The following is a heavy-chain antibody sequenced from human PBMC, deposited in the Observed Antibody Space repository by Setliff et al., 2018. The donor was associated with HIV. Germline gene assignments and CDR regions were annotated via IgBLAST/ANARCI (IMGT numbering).Heavy chain of an antibody. J-gene: IGHJ3*02. CDR3: ARDVHANYYGSDI. D-gene: IGHD3-10*01. Sequence: ETLSLTCTVSGGSISSHYWSWIRQPPGKGLEWIGYIYYSGSTNYNPSLKSRVTISVDTSKNQFSLTLISVTAADTAVYYCARDVHANYYGSDIWGLGTRVTVSS. CDR1: GGSISSHY. V-gene: IGHV4-59*11. CDR2: IYYSGST.